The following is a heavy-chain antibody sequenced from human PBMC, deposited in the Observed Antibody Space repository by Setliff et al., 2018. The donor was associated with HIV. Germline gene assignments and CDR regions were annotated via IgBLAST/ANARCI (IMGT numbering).Heavy chain of an antibody. CDR2: IHQGGST. J-gene: IGHJ4*02. CDR1: GGSISSGFY. CDR3: ARGVFSGYDKGIDY. V-gene: IGHV4-31*03. Sequence: SETLSLTCLVSGGSISSGFYWSWIRQHPGKGLEWIGYIHQGGSTYYNPALKSRVTISVDTSENKFSLKLSSVAAADTAVYYCARGVFSGYDKGIDYWGQGTLVTVSS. D-gene: IGHD5-12*01.